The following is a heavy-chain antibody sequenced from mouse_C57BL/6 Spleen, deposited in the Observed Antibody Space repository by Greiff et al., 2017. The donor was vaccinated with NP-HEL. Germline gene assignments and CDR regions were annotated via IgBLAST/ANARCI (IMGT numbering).Heavy chain of an antibody. CDR2: ILPGSGST. D-gene: IGHD1-1*01. CDR1: GYTFTGYW. V-gene: IGHV1-9*01. Sequence: QVQLQQSGAELMKPGASVKLSCKATGYTFTGYWIEWVKQRPGHGLEWIGEILPGSGSTNYNEKFKGKATFAADTSSNTAYMQLSSLTTKDSAIYYCANYYGSSYGYFDVWGTGTTVTVSS. J-gene: IGHJ1*03. CDR3: ANYYGSSYGYFDV.